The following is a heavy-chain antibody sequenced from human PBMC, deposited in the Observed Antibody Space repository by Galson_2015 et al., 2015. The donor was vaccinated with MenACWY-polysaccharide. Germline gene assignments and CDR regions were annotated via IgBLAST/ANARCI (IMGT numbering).Heavy chain of an antibody. V-gene: IGHV3-30-3*01. D-gene: IGHD6-13*01. CDR3: ARDSGTAGAGDF. CDR1: GFTFSNYV. CDR2: MSSDGNIK. J-gene: IGHJ4*02. Sequence: SLRLSCAASGFTFSNYVVHWVRQTPGKGLEWVAVMSSDGNIKLYAESMKGRFTISRDNAGNSLYLQMNSLRNEDTALYYCARDSGTAGAGDFWGQGTLVTVSS.